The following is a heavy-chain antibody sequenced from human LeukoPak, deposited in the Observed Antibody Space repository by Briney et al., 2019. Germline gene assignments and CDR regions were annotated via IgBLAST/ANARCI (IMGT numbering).Heavy chain of an antibody. D-gene: IGHD2-15*01. J-gene: IGHJ1*01. CDR1: GFTFSSFG. CDR2: ISYDGSNK. V-gene: IGHV3-30*03. CDR3: ARTPRYCSGGSCYSIYFQH. Sequence: GGSLRLSCEASGFTFSSFGMYWVRQAPGKGLEWVAVISYDGSNKYYVDSVKGRFTISRDNAKNSLYLQMNSLRAEDTAVYYCARTPRYCSGGSCYSIYFQHWGQGTLVTVSS.